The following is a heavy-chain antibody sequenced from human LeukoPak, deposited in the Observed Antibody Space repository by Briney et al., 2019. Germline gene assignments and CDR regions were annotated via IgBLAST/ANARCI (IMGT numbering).Heavy chain of an antibody. D-gene: IGHD3-3*01. CDR1: GGSISSYY. Sequence: SETLSLTCTVSGGSISSYYWSWIRQPPGKGLEWIGYIYYSGSTNYNPSLKSRVTISVDTSKNQFSLKLSSVTAADAAVYYCARAEYYDFWSGYYPFDYWGQGTLVTVSS. CDR2: IYYSGST. J-gene: IGHJ4*02. V-gene: IGHV4-59*01. CDR3: ARAEYYDFWSGYYPFDY.